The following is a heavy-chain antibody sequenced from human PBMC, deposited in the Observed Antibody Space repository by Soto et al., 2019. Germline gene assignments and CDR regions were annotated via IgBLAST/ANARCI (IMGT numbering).Heavy chain of an antibody. CDR3: ARGGTFAYDTSGYSVY. D-gene: IGHD3-22*01. J-gene: IGHJ4*02. CDR2: INPKSGGT. CDR1: GYTFSAYY. Sequence: GASVKVSCKTSGYTFSAYYMHWVRQAPGQGLEWMGWINPKSGGTLYAQKFQGRVTMTRDTSISTAYMELSRPRSDDTAVYYCARGGTFAYDTSGYSVYWGQGTLVTVSS. V-gene: IGHV1-2*02.